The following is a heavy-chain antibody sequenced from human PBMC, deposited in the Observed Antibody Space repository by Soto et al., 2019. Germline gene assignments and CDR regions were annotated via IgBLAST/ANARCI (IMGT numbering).Heavy chain of an antibody. Sequence: PGGSLRLSCAASGFTFSSYWMHWVRQAPGKGLVWVSRINSDGSSTSYADSVKGRFTISRDNAKNTLYLQMNSLRAEDTAVYYCAREAVYSSSSSDYYYYGMDVWGQGTTVTVSS. V-gene: IGHV3-74*01. CDR1: GFTFSSYW. D-gene: IGHD6-6*01. J-gene: IGHJ6*02. CDR2: INSDGSST. CDR3: AREAVYSSSSSDYYYYGMDV.